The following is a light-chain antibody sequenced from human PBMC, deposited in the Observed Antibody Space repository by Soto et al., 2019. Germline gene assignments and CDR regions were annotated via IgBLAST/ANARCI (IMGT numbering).Light chain of an antibody. J-gene: IGLJ1*01. V-gene: IGLV2-11*01. Sequence: QSALTQPPSVSGSPGQSVTISCTGTSSDVGGYDYVSWYQQRPGNAPKLLIYDVTKRPSGVPDRFSGSKSGNTASLTISGLQAEDEADFYCCSYGGSFTYVFGTGTKLTVL. CDR2: DVT. CDR3: CSYGGSFTYV. CDR1: SSDVGGYDY.